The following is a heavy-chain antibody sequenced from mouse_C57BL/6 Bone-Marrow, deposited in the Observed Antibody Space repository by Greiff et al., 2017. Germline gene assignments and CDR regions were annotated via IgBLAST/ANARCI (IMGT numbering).Heavy chain of an antibody. D-gene: IGHD2-1*01. CDR2: IWRGGST. J-gene: IGHJ1*03. CDR3: AKPGYGNYDWYFDV. Sequence: VKLQESGPGLVQPSQSLSITCTVSGFSLTSYGVHWVRQSPGKGLEWLGVIWRGGSTDYNAAFMSRLSITKYNSESQVFFKMNSLQADDTAIYYCAKPGYGNYDWYFDVWGTGTTVTVSS. CDR1: GFSLTSYG. V-gene: IGHV2-5*01.